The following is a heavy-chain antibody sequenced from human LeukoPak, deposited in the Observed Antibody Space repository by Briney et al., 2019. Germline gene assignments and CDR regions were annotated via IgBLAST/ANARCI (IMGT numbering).Heavy chain of an antibody. Sequence: SETLSLTCTVSGDSISSGTYYWNWIRQPPGKGLEWIGYIFHSGSTNYNPSLKSRVTISVDTSKNQFSLKPSSVTAADTAVHYSARGGYYYDSSGTKNWFDPWGQGTLVTVSS. J-gene: IGHJ5*02. CDR1: GDSISSGTYY. V-gene: IGHV4-61*01. CDR2: IFHSGST. D-gene: IGHD3-22*01. CDR3: ARGGYYYDSSGTKNWFDP.